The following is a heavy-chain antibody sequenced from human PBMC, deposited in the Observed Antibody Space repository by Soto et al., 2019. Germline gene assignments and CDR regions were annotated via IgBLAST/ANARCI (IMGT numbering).Heavy chain of an antibody. V-gene: IGHV4-34*01. CDR3: ARKQREDFWSGYYTVPGSIDY. Sequence: SETLSLTCAVYGGSFSGYYWSWIRQPPGKGLEWIGEINHSGSTNYNPSLKSRVTISVDTSKNQFSLKLSSVTAADTAVYYCARKQREDFWSGYYTVPGSIDYWGQGTLVTVSS. CDR2: INHSGST. CDR1: GGSFSGYY. D-gene: IGHD3-3*01. J-gene: IGHJ4*02.